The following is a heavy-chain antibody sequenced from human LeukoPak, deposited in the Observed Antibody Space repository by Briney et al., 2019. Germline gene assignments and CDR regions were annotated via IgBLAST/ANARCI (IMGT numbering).Heavy chain of an antibody. CDR1: GFTFSSYA. D-gene: IGHD4-17*01. CDR3: ARGSKSYGDYIRSRIYYIDY. Sequence: GALRLSCAASGFTFSSYAMNWVRQAPGKGLEWVAVISNDGSNKYYADSVKGRFTISRDNSKNTLYLQMNSLRGEDTAVYYCARGSKSYGDYIRSRIYYIDYWGQGTLVTVSS. CDR2: ISNDGSNK. J-gene: IGHJ4*02. V-gene: IGHV3-30*04.